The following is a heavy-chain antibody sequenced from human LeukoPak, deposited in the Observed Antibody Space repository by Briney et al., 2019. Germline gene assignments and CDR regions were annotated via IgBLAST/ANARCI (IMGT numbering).Heavy chain of an antibody. V-gene: IGHV3-66*02. D-gene: IGHD3-3*01. J-gene: IGHJ4*02. CDR3: ARDSFTYYDFWSGYPEVGYFDY. CDR2: IYSGGST. Sequence: GGSLRLSCAASGFTFSSYSMNWVRQAPGKGLEWVSVIYSGGSTYYADSVKGRFTISRDNSKNTLYLQMNSLRAEDTAVYYCARDSFTYYDFWSGYPEVGYFDYWGQGTLATVSS. CDR1: GFTFSSYS.